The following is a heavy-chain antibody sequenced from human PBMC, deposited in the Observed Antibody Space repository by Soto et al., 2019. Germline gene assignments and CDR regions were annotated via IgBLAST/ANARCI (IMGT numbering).Heavy chain of an antibody. CDR3: VRDGYSYYYYGMDV. J-gene: IGHJ6*02. CDR2: ISSSSSYI. Sequence: GSLRLSCAASGFIFSSYSMNWVRQAPGKGLEWVSSISSSSSYIYYADSMKGRFTISRDNAKNSLYLQMNSLRAEDTAVYYCVRDGYSYYYYGMDVWGQGTTVTVSS. D-gene: IGHD2-15*01. V-gene: IGHV3-21*01. CDR1: GFIFSSYS.